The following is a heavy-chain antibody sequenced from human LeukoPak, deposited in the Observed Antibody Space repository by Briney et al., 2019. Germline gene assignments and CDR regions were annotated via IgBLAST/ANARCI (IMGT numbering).Heavy chain of an antibody. V-gene: IGHV1-2*02. D-gene: IGHD2-15*01. J-gene: IGHJ4*02. CDR1: GYTFTGYY. CDR3: ARDLSEYCSGGSCYSGFDY. CDR2: INPNSGGT. Sequence: ASVKVSCKASGYTFTGYYMHWVRQAPGQGLEWMGWINPNSGGTNYAQKFQGRVTMTRDTSISTAYMELSRLRSDDTAVYYCARDLSEYCSGGSCYSGFDYWGQGILVTVSS.